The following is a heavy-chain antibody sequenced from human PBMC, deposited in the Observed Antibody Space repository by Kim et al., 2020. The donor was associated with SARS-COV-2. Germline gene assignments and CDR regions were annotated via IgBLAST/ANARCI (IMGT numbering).Heavy chain of an antibody. Sequence: KGRFTISRDDSKSIAYLQMNSLKTEDTAVYYCTRDGGYYYDSSGYYSFDYWGQGTLVTVSS. D-gene: IGHD3-22*01. V-gene: IGHV3-49*02. J-gene: IGHJ4*02. CDR3: TRDGGYYYDSSGYYSFDY.